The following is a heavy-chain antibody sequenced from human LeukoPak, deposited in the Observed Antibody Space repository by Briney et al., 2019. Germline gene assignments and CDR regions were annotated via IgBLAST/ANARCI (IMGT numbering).Heavy chain of an antibody. CDR2: INPNSGGT. CDR1: GYTFTGYY. Sequence: ASVKVSCKASGYTFTGYYMHWVRQAPGQGLEWMGWINPNSGGTNYAQKLQGRVTMTTDTSTSTAYMELRSLRSDDTAVYYCARDWAYCGGDCYSMGEEWGQGTLVTVSS. V-gene: IGHV1-2*02. J-gene: IGHJ4*02. D-gene: IGHD2-21*02. CDR3: ARDWAYCGGDCYSMGEE.